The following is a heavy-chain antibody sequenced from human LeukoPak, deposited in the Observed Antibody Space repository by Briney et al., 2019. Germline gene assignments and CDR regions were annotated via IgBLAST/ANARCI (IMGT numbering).Heavy chain of an antibody. CDR1: GFTFSDYY. Sequence: GGSLRLSCAASGFTFSDYYMSWIRQAPGKGLEWVSYISSSGSTIYYADSVKGRFTISRDNAKNSLYLQMNSLRAEDTAVYYCAKAIGGANPCDAFDIWGQGTMVTVSS. CDR2: ISSSGSTI. V-gene: IGHV3-11*01. CDR3: AKAIGGANPCDAFDI. D-gene: IGHD1-26*01. J-gene: IGHJ3*02.